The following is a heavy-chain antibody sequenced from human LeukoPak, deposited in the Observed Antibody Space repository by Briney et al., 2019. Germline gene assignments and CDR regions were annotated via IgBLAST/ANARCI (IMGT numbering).Heavy chain of an antibody. Sequence: ASVKVSCKASGYTFTSYGISWVRQAPEQGLEWMGWISAYNGNTNYAQKLQGRVTMTTDTSTSTAYMELRSLRSDDTAVYYCARGEVVTDPYYYYGMDVWGQGTTVTVSS. D-gene: IGHD3-22*01. V-gene: IGHV1-18*01. CDR3: ARGEVVTDPYYYYGMDV. J-gene: IGHJ6*02. CDR2: ISAYNGNT. CDR1: GYTFTSYG.